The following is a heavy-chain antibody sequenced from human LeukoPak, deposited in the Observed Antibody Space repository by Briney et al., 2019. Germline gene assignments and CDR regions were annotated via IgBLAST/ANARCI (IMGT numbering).Heavy chain of an antibody. Sequence: PSETLSLTCTVSGDSISSYYWSWIRQPPGKGLEWIGYIYYSGSTNYNPSLKSRVTISVDTSKNQFSLKLSSVTAADTAVYYCARSGYRYGADASEIWGQGTMVTVSS. CDR3: ARSGYRYGADASEI. CDR2: IYYSGST. V-gene: IGHV4-59*01. D-gene: IGHD5-18*01. J-gene: IGHJ3*02. CDR1: GDSISSYY.